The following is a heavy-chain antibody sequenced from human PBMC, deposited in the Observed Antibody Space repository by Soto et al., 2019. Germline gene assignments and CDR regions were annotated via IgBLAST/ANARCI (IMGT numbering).Heavy chain of an antibody. J-gene: IGHJ4*02. V-gene: IGHV3-21*01. CDR3: ASAPGLYYFES. CDR1: GFSFSTYS. Sequence: EVQLVESGGGLVKPGGSLRLSCVASGFSFSTYSMNWVRQAPGKGLEWVSSISGSSAHIYYAASVKGRFTISRDNAKNSMFLQMSSLRADDTAVYYCASAPGLYYFESWGQGTRVTVSS. CDR2: ISGSSAHI.